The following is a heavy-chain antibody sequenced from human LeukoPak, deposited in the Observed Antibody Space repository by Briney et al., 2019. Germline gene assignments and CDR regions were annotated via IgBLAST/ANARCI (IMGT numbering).Heavy chain of an antibody. CDR3: ARVDASKLLWFGELFGWFDP. CDR1: GGSISSSSYY. V-gene: IGHV4-39*07. J-gene: IGHJ5*02. Sequence: SETLSLTCTVSGGSISSSSYYWGWIRQPPGKGLEWIGSIYYSGSTYYNPSLKSRVTISVDTSKNQFSLKLSSVTAADTAVYYCARVDASKLLWFGELFGWFDPWGQGTLVTVSS. CDR2: IYYSGST. D-gene: IGHD3-10*01.